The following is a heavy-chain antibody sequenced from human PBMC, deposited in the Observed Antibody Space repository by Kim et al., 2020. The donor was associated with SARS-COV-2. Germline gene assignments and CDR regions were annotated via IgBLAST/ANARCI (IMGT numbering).Heavy chain of an antibody. CDR1: GIILNSYW. D-gene: IGHD2-15*01. Sequence: GGSLRLSCEASGIILNSYWMHWVRQTPGKGLEWVSRISSDGSSIAYADSVKGRFTISRDNIRNTLSLQMSSLRAEDTAVYYCAREKCTVPTVFSSCMDVWGQGTTVTVSS. CDR2: ISSDGSSI. CDR3: AREKCTVPTVFSSCMDV. J-gene: IGHJ6*02. V-gene: IGHV3-74*03.